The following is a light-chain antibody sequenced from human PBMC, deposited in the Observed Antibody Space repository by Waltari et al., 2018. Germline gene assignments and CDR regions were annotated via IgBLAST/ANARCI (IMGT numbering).Light chain of an antibody. J-gene: IGKJ4*01. Sequence: EIVLTQSLATLSLSPGERATLSCRASQSISISLAWYQQKPGQAPRLLIYDASNRATGIPARFSGSGSGTDFTLSISSLEPEDFAIYYCQQRRNWPLTFGGGTKVEIK. CDR2: DAS. CDR3: QQRRNWPLT. V-gene: IGKV3-11*01. CDR1: QSISIS.